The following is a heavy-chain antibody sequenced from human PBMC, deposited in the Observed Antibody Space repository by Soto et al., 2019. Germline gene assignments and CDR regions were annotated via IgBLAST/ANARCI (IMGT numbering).Heavy chain of an antibody. J-gene: IGHJ4*02. CDR1: GGMFYSSA. CDR3: AAGDSSDTGDH. CDR2: IVPMNGSP. Sequence: QVQLVQSGAEVKKPGSSVRVSCKASGGMFYSSAINWVRQAPGQGLEWMGGIVPMNGSPKYAQEFLGRVTISADASATTAYMDLSGLKSEDTAVYYCAAGDSSDTGDHWGQGTLVTVSS. V-gene: IGHV1-69*01. D-gene: IGHD5-18*01.